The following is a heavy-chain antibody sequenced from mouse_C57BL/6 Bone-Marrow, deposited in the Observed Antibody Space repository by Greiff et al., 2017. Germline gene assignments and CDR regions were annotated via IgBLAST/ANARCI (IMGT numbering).Heavy chain of an antibody. Sequence: VQLQQSGAELVRPGTSVKISCKASGYNFTNYWLGWVKQRPGHGLEWVGDIYPGGGYTNYNEKFKGKATLTADPSSITAYMQLSILTSEDSAVYFCARSMITTYDAMDYWGQGTSVTVSS. CDR2: IYPGGGYT. D-gene: IGHD2-4*01. CDR3: ARSMITTYDAMDY. J-gene: IGHJ4*01. CDR1: GYNFTNYW. V-gene: IGHV1-63*02.